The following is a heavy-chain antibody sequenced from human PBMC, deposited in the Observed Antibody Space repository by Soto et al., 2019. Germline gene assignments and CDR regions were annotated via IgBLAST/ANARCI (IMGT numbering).Heavy chain of an antibody. V-gene: IGHV1-18*01. J-gene: IGHJ4*02. CDR2: TNSYNGNT. CDR3: ARGSGAPRIPATTYFDY. D-gene: IGHD2-2*01. CDR1: GYTFSRYS. Sequence: ASGKVSCRASGYTFSRYSISWVGQAPGQELEWMGWTNSYNGNTNYAQNLQGRLSMTTDTSTSTAYMELRSLRSDDTAVYYCARGSGAPRIPATTYFDYWGQGALVTVSS.